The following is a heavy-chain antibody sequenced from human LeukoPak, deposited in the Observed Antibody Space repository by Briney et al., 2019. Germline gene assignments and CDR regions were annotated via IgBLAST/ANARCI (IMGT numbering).Heavy chain of an antibody. D-gene: IGHD2-2*01. V-gene: IGHV1-2*04. Sequence: ASVKVSCKASGYTFTGYYMHWVRQAPGQGLEWMGWINPNSGGTNYAQKFQGWVTMTGDTSISTAYMELSRLRSDDTAVYYCATAPRYCSSTSCYLAYWGQGTLVTVSP. CDR1: GYTFTGYY. J-gene: IGHJ4*02. CDR3: ATAPRYCSSTSCYLAY. CDR2: INPNSGGT.